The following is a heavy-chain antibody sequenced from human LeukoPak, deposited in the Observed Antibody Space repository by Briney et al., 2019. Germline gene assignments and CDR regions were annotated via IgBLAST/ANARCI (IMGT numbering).Heavy chain of an antibody. Sequence: NSSETLSLTCTVSGGSISSYYWSWIRQPPGKGLEWIGYIYYSGSTNYNPSLKSRVTISVDTSKNQFSLKLSSVTAADTAVYYCARFTIFGVVTPDYWGQGTLVTVSS. D-gene: IGHD3-3*01. CDR2: IYYSGST. CDR1: GGSISSYY. CDR3: ARFTIFGVVTPDY. J-gene: IGHJ4*02. V-gene: IGHV4-59*01.